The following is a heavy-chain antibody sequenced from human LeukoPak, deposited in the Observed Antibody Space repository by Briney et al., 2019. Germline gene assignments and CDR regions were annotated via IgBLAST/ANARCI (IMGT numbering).Heavy chain of an antibody. D-gene: IGHD6-13*01. J-gene: IGHJ4*02. CDR1: GGSISSYY. CDR3: ARQSFSSSWS. CDR2: IYYSGST. Sequence: PSETLSLTCTVSGGSISSYYWSWIRQPPGKGLEWIGYIYYSGSTNYNPSLKSRVTISVDTSKSQFSLKLRSVTAADTAVYYCARQSFSSSWSWGQGTLVTVSS. V-gene: IGHV4-59*08.